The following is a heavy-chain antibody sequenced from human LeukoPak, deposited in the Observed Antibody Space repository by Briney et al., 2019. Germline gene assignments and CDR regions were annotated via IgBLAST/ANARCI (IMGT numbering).Heavy chain of an antibody. V-gene: IGHV6-1*01. Sequence: SQTLSLTCAISGDSVSSNSAAWNWIRQSPSRGLEWLGRTYYRSKWYNDYAVSVKSRITINPDTSKNQFSLQLNSVTPEDTAVYYCARSLRGRVGATNSRFDYWGQGTLVTVSS. J-gene: IGHJ4*02. CDR1: GDSVSSNSAA. CDR2: TYYRSKWYN. CDR3: ARSLRGRVGATNSRFDY. D-gene: IGHD1-26*01.